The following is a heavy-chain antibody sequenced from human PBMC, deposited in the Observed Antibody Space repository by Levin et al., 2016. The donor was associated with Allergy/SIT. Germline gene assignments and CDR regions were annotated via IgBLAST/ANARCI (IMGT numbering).Heavy chain of an antibody. V-gene: IGHV3-23*01. CDR1: GPYFSYTG. J-gene: IGHJ4*02. Sequence: GESLKISCVASGPYFSYTGMAWVRQTPEKGLEWVSTISADGVGTHYAESVRGRFTISRENSKNTVSLQMTRLRVEDTARYYCAKDVGGDSFFDHWGQGTVVTVSS. CDR2: ISADGVGT. CDR3: AKDVGGDSFFDH. D-gene: IGHD2-21*01.